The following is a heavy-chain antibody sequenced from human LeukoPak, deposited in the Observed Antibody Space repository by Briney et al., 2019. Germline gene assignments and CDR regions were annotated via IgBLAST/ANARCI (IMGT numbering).Heavy chain of an antibody. CDR2: ISGSGGST. CDR3: AKDKEDSTGPYYFDY. J-gene: IGHJ4*02. V-gene: IGHV3-23*01. Sequence: PGRSLRLSCAASGFTFSSYAMSWVRQAPGKGLEWVSAISGSGGSTYYADSVKGRFTISRDNSKNTLYLQMNSLRAEDTAVYYCAKDKEDSTGPYYFDYWGQGTLVTVSS. CDR1: GFTFSSYA. D-gene: IGHD3-22*01.